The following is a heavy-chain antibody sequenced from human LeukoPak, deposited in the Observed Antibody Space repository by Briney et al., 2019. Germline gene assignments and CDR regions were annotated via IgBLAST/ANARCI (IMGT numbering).Heavy chain of an antibody. Sequence: GRSLRLSCAASGFTFSSYAMHWVRQAPGKGLEWVAVISYDGSNKYYADSVKGRFTISRDNSKNTLYLQMNNLRAEDTAVYYCARVQKGIAAAGAGGGWFEPWGQGTLVTVSA. V-gene: IGHV3-30-3*01. CDR1: GFTFSSYA. J-gene: IGHJ5*02. CDR2: ISYDGSNK. CDR3: ARVQKGIAAAGAGGGWFEP. D-gene: IGHD6-13*01.